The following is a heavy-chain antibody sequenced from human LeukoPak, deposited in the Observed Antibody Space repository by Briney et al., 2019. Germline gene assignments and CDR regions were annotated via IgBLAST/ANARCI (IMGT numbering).Heavy chain of an antibody. J-gene: IGHJ4*02. CDR1: GGSISSSNW. V-gene: IGHV4-4*02. D-gene: IGHD6-19*01. CDR2: IYHSGST. Sequence: SETLSLTCAVSGGSISSSNWWSWVRQPPGKGLEWIGEIYHSGSTNYNPSLKSRVTISVDKSKNQFSLKLSSVTAADTAVYYCARVRPSPEGSGWLANYFDYWGQGTLVTVSS. CDR3: ARVRPSPEGSGWLANYFDY.